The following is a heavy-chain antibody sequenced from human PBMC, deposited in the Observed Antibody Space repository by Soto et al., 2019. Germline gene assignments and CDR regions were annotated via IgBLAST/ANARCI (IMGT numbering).Heavy chain of an antibody. J-gene: IGHJ4*02. Sequence: EVQLLGSGGGLVQPGGSLRLSCVASGFTFSTYWMNWVRQAPGMGLEWVANINPDGSVGTYVDSVKGRFTTSRDNARNSLYLQMNSLRADDTAVYFWAGGGGHDDTYGGQGILVTVSS. CDR1: GFTFSTYW. D-gene: IGHD3-16*01. V-gene: IGHV3-7*03. CDR2: INPDGSVG. CDR3: AGGGGHDDTY.